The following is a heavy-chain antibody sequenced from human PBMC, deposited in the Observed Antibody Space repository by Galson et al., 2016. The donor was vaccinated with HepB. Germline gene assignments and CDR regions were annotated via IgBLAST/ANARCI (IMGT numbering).Heavy chain of an antibody. CDR1: GFAVTTNY. V-gene: IGHV3-53*01. Sequence: SLRLSCAASGFAVTTNYMSWVRQAPGKGLEWVSVIYASGSTYYADSVKGRFSMSRDNSKNTLYLQMNSLRGEDTAVYYCARVLIPIAAGGSGYDLWGQGTLVVVSS. J-gene: IGHJ5*02. CDR3: ARVLIPIAAGGSGYDL. D-gene: IGHD6-13*01. CDR2: IYASGST.